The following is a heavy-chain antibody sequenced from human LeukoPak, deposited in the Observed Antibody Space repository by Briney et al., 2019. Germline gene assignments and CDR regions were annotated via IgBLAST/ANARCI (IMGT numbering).Heavy chain of an antibody. CDR2: INPNNGDT. CDR3: ARARRGSGSYFGYFDY. Sequence: GASVTVSCMASGFSFTGYYIHWVRQAPGQGREWMGWINPNNGDTNYAQKFQSRVTMTRDTSIRTAYMELNRLRSDDTAVYYCARARRGSGSYFGYFDYWGQGTLVTVS. D-gene: IGHD3-10*01. CDR1: GFSFTGYY. V-gene: IGHV1-2*02. J-gene: IGHJ4*02.